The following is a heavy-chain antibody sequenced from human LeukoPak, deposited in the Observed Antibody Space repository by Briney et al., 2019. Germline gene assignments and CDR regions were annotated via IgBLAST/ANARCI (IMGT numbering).Heavy chain of an antibody. D-gene: IGHD3-10*01. Sequence: PGGSLRLSCAASGFSFSDYGMHWVRQAPGKGLEWVAFIRYDGSNKYYADSVKGRFTVSRDNSKNSLYLQMNSLRAEDTAVYYCARDGAPYYGSGSYYTQDYWGQGTLVTVSS. CDR3: ARDGAPYYGSGSYYTQDY. J-gene: IGHJ4*02. CDR2: IRYDGSNK. CDR1: GFSFSDYG. V-gene: IGHV3-30*02.